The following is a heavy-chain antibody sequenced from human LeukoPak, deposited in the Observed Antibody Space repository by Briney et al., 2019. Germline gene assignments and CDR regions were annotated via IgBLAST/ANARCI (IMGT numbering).Heavy chain of an antibody. Sequence: PGGSLRLSCAASGFTFSSHWMHWVRQAPGKGLVWVSRISSDGTNTNYADSVKGRFTISRGNAKNTLYLQMNSLRAEDTAVYYCARVFSIYYYYMDVWGKGTTVTVSS. CDR3: ARVFSIYYYYMDV. CDR2: ISSDGTNT. J-gene: IGHJ6*03. CDR1: GFTFSSHW. V-gene: IGHV3-74*01. D-gene: IGHD4-11*01.